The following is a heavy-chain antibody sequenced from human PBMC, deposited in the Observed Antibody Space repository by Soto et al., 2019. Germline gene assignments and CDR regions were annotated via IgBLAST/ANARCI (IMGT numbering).Heavy chain of an antibody. D-gene: IGHD2-2*01. CDR1: GFTFSYYW. J-gene: IGHJ3*02. Sequence: VQLVESGGGLVQPGGSLRLSCAASGFTFSYYWMHWVRQAPGKGLVWVSRINIDGSSTDYADSVKGRFTISRDNAKNTLYLQMNSLRAEDTAVYYCARYCSSSSCYVLDAFDMWGQGTMVTVTS. CDR2: INIDGSST. CDR3: ARYCSSSSCYVLDAFDM. V-gene: IGHV3-74*01.